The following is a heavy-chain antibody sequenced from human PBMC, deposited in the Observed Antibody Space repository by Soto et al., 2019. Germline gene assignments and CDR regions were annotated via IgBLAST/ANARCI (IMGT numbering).Heavy chain of an antibody. V-gene: IGHV5-10-1*01. Sequence: GESLKISCKGSGYSFTSYWISWVRQMPGKGLEWMGRIDPSDSYTNYSPSFQGHVTISADKSISTAYLQWSSLKASDTAMYYCARLKGSGWYVGYYGMDVWGQGTTVTVSS. CDR3: ARLKGSGWYVGYYGMDV. J-gene: IGHJ6*02. D-gene: IGHD6-19*01. CDR1: GYSFTSYW. CDR2: IDPSDSYT.